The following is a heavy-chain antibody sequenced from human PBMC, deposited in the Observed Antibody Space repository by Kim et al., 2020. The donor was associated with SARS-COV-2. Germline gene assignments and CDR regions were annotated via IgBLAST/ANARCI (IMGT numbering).Heavy chain of an antibody. D-gene: IGHD3-10*02. CDR3: ARDPSLRGSGSPDY. CDR1: GYTFTSYG. V-gene: IGHV1-18*01. J-gene: IGHJ4*02. CDR2: ISAYNGNT. Sequence: ASVKVSCKASGYTFTSYGISWVRQAPGQGLEWMGWISAYNGNTNYAQKLQGRVTMTTDTSTSTAYMELRSLRSDDTAVYYCARDPSLRGSGSPDYWGQGTLVTVSS.